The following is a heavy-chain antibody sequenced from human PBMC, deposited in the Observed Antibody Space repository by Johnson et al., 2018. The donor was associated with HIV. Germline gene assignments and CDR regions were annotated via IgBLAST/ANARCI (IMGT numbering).Heavy chain of an antibody. Sequence: QVKLVESGGGVVQPGRSLRLSCAASGFTFSSYAMHWVRQAPGKGLEWVAGISYDGSNKYYADSVKGRFTISRDNSKNTLYLQRNSLRAEDTAVYYCARTRGYSYGLYAFDIWGQGTMVTVSS. V-gene: IGHV3-30*04. CDR3: ARTRGYSYGLYAFDI. D-gene: IGHD5-18*01. J-gene: IGHJ3*02. CDR1: GFTFSSYA. CDR2: ISYDGSNK.